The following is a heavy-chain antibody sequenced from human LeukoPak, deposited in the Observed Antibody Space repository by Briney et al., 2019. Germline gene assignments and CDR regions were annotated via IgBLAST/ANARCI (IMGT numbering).Heavy chain of an antibody. CDR2: IYTSGST. CDR1: GGSITSYY. CDR3: ARHYDSSGYYFPSYFDY. J-gene: IGHJ4*02. Sequence: PSETLSLTCTVSGGSITSYYWSWIRQPPGKGLEWIGYIYTSGSTNYNPSLKSRVTISVDTSKNQFSLKLSSVTAADTAVYYCARHYDSSGYYFPSYFDYWGQGTLVTVSS. V-gene: IGHV4-4*09. D-gene: IGHD3-22*01.